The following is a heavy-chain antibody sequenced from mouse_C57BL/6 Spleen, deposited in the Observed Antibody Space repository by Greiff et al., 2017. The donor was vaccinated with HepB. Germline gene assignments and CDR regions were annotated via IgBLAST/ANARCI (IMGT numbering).Heavy chain of an antibody. CDR1: GFTFSDYG. CDR2: ISSGSSTI. V-gene: IGHV5-17*01. Sequence: EVKLVESGGGLVKPGGSLKLSCAASGFTFSDYGMHWVRQAPEKGLEWVAYISSGSSTIYYADTVKGRFTISRDNAKNTLFLQMTSLRSEDTAMYYCARGPTGIGAYWGQVTLVTVSA. D-gene: IGHD4-1*01. J-gene: IGHJ3*01. CDR3: ARGPTGIGAY.